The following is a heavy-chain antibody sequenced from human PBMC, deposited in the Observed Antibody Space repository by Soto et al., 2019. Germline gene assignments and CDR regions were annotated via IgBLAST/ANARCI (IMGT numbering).Heavy chain of an antibody. D-gene: IGHD3-10*01. CDR2: INHSGST. CDR1: GGSFSGYY. CDR3: ARGPFTRTGTDGNYYYYYGMDV. V-gene: IGHV4-34*01. J-gene: IGHJ6*02. Sequence: QVQLQQWGAGLLKPSETLSLTCAVYGGSFSGYYWSWIRQPPGKGLEWIGEINHSGSTNYNPSLKSRVTISVDTSKDQFSLKLISVTAPDTAVYSCARGPFTRTGTDGNYYYYYGMDVWCQGNTVNVS.